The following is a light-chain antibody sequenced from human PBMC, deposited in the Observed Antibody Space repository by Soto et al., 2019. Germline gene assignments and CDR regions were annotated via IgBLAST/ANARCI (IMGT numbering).Light chain of an antibody. Sequence: EIVWTQSPGTRSLSPGERATLSCRASQSVSSSYLAWYQQKPGQAPRLLIYGASSRTTGIPDRFSGSESGTDFTLTISRLEPEDFEVYYCQQYGSSPRYTCGQGTKLEIK. CDR1: QSVSSSY. V-gene: IGKV3-20*01. CDR3: QQYGSSPRYT. CDR2: GAS. J-gene: IGKJ2*01.